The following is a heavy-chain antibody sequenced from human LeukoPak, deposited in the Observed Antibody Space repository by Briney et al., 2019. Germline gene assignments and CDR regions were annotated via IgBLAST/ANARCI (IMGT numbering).Heavy chain of an antibody. CDR2: IKQDGSEK. V-gene: IGHV3-7*01. D-gene: IGHD3-10*01. Sequence: GGSLRLSCAASGFTFSSYWMSWVRQAPGKGLEWVANIKQDGSEKYYVDSVKGRFTISRDNAKNSLYLQMNSLRAEDTAVYYCASSWQGSGTYYYYYYMDVWGRGTTVTVSS. J-gene: IGHJ6*03. CDR1: GFTFSSYW. CDR3: ASSWQGSGTYYYYYYMDV.